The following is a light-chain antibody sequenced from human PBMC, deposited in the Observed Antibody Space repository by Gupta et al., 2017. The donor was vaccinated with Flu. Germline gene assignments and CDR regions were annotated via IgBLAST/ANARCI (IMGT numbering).Light chain of an antibody. CDR3: QQYDTTPWT. V-gene: IGKV3-20*01. CDR2: STF. J-gene: IGKJ1*01. Sequence: DTRFLSPGDRATLSGRASQRLSSPFLAWYQQKPGQAPRLLIFSTFQRATAIPDRFSGSGSGTDFTLTISRLESEYFAMYYCQQYDTTPWTFGQGTKVEI. CDR1: QRLSSPF.